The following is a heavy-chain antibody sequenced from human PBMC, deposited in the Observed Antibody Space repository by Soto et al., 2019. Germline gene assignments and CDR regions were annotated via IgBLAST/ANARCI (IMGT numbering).Heavy chain of an antibody. CDR3: AKDILREWPESNWFDP. V-gene: IGHV3-9*01. CDR1: GFTFDDYA. Sequence: EVQLVESGGGLVQPGRSLRLSCAASGFTFDDYAMHWVRQAPGKGLEWVSGISWNSGSIGYADSVKGRFTISRDNAKNSLYLQMNSLRAEDTALYYCAKDILREWPESNWFDPWGQGTLVTVSS. D-gene: IGHD3-3*01. J-gene: IGHJ5*02. CDR2: ISWNSGSI.